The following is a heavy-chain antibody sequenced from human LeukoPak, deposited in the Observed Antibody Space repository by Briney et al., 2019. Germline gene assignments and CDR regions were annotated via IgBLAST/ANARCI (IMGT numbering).Heavy chain of an antibody. V-gene: IGHV4-30-2*01. CDR2: IYHSGST. J-gene: IGHJ4*02. CDR3: ASWGYPNGEFHPDY. Sequence: SETLSLTRTVSGGSISGSGYYWSWIRQPPGEGLEWIGYIYHSGSTYYNPSLKSRVTISVDRSKNQFSLKLSSVTAADTAVYYCASWGYPNGEFHPDYWGQGTLVTVSS. D-gene: IGHD3-10*01. CDR1: GGSISGSGYY.